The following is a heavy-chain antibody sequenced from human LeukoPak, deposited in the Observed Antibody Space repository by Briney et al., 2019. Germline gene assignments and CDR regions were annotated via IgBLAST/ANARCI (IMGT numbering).Heavy chain of an antibody. Sequence: GGSLRLSCAASGFTFSSYEMNWVRQAPGKGLEWVSYISSSGSTISYADSVKGRFTISRDNAKNSLYLQMNSLRAEDTAVYYCAREGQYGSGIDYWGQGTLVTVSS. CDR1: GFTFSSYE. V-gene: IGHV3-48*03. CDR3: AREGQYGSGIDY. J-gene: IGHJ4*02. CDR2: ISSSGSTI. D-gene: IGHD3-10*01.